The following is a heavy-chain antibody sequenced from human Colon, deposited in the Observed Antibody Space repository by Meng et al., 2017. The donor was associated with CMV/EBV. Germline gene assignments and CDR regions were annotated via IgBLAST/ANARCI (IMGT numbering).Heavy chain of an antibody. D-gene: IGHD2-15*01. CDR3: ARETSAVPRMFDI. J-gene: IGHJ4*02. V-gene: IGHV3-20*04. CDR2: AKWNGDKT. Sequence: GGSLRLSCVASGFAFDDFDISWVRLIPGKGLEWVSGAKWNGDKTGYADSVEGRFTVSRDNGKNSLYLQMDSLRDEDSCFYYCARETSAVPRMFDIWGQGTLVTVSS. CDR1: GFAFDDFD.